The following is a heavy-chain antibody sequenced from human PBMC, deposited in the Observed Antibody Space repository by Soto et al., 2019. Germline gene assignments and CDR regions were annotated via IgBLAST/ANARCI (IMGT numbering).Heavy chain of an antibody. CDR1: GGSSSGYY. CDR2: INHSGST. J-gene: IGHJ6*02. D-gene: IGHD5-18*01. V-gene: IGHV4-34*01. Sequence: SETLSLTCAVYGGSSSGYYWSWIRQPPGKGLEWIGEINHSGSTNYNPSLKSRVTISVDTSKNQFSLKLSSVTAADRAVYYCARGFGYSYGYWYYYGMDAWGQGTTVTVSS. CDR3: ARGFGYSYGYWYYYGMDA.